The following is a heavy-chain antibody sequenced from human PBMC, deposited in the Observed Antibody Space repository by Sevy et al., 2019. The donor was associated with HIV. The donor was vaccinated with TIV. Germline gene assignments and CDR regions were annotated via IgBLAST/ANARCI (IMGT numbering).Heavy chain of an antibody. CDR3: AKSLDRSGYYGFDY. CDR1: GFSVSTNY. D-gene: IGHD3-22*01. Sequence: GGSLRLSCVASGFSVSTNYMSWVRQAPGKGPEWVSVLYSDYSTYYADSVKGRFTISRDNSKNTLYLQMNSLRAEDTAIYYCAKSLDRSGYYGFDYWGQGTLVTVSS. CDR2: LYSDYST. V-gene: IGHV3-53*01. J-gene: IGHJ4*02.